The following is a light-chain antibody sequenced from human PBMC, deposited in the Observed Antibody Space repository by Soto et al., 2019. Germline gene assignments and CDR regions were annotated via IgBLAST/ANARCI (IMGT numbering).Light chain of an antibody. Sequence: QSVLTQSSSASASLGSSVKLTCILSSGHSTYIIAWHQQQPGKAPRFLMTLDRSGSYNRGSGVPDRFSGSSSGADRYLTISHLQFEDEGDYSCATWYSNTHKVFGGGTKLTVL. V-gene: IGLV4-60*02. CDR1: SGHSTYI. CDR3: ATWYSNTHKV. J-gene: IGLJ3*02. CDR2: LDRSGSY.